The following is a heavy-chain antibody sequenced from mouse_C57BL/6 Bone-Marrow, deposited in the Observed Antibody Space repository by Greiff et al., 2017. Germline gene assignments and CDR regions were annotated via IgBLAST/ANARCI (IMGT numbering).Heavy chain of an antibody. V-gene: IGHV5-9*04. J-gene: IGHJ3*01. CDR1: GFTFSSYT. CDR3: ARQSAYYSNYGFAY. D-gene: IGHD2-5*01. CDR2: ISGGGGNT. Sequence: EVKLVESGGGLVKPGGSLKLSCAASGFTFSSYTMSWVRQTPEKRLEWVATISGGGGNTYYPDSVKGRFTISRDNAKNTLYLQMSSLRSEDTAVYYCARQSAYYSNYGFAYWGQGTRVTVSA.